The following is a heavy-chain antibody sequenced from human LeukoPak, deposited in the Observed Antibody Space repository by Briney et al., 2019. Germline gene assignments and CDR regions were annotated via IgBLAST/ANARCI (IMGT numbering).Heavy chain of an antibody. D-gene: IGHD2-21*02. CDR3: AGSVVTAISWFDP. CDR1: GGTFSSYA. V-gene: IGHV1-69*05. J-gene: IGHJ5*02. CDR2: IIPIFGTA. Sequence: GSSVKVSRKASGGTFSSYAISWVRQAPGQGLEWMGGIIPIFGTANYAQKFQGRVTITTDESTSTAYMELSSLRSEDTAVYYCAGSVVTAISWFDPWGQGTLVTVSS.